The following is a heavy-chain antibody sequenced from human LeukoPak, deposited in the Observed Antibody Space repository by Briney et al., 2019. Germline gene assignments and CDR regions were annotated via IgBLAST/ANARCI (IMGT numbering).Heavy chain of an antibody. CDR2: INNRGSST. J-gene: IGHJ4*02. V-gene: IGHV3-23*01. D-gene: IGHD3-3*01. CDR1: GFTFSSYT. CDR3: ARDLTDFWSGRSVCFDY. Sequence: GGSLRLSCAASGFTFSSYTMSWVRQAPGEGLEWLSAINNRGSSTYYAGSVKDRFTISRDNSENTLYLQMNSLRAEDTAVYYCARDLTDFWSGRSVCFDYWGQGTLVTVSS.